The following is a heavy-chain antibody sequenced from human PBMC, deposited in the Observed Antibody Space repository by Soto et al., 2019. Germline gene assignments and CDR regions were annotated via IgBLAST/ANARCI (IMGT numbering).Heavy chain of an antibody. CDR3: AREIYGVGYYYGMDV. V-gene: IGHV3-9*01. CDR2: ISWNSGSI. Sequence: LRLSCAASGFTCDDYAMHWVRQAPGKGLEWVSGISWNSGSIGYADSVKGRFTISRDNAKNSLYLQMNSLRAEDTALYYCAREIYGVGYYYGMDVWGQGTTVTVSS. CDR1: GFTCDDYA. D-gene: IGHD5-12*01. J-gene: IGHJ6*02.